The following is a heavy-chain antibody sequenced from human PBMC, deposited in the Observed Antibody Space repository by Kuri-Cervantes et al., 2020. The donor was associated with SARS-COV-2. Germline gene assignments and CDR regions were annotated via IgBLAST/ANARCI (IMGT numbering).Heavy chain of an antibody. CDR1: GFTFSTYS. D-gene: IGHD3-22*01. Sequence: GESLKISCAASGFTFSTYSMTWVRQAPGKGLEWVSSISSSSSQRYYVDSVKGRFTISRDNSKNTLYLQMNSLRAEDTAVYYCASGYSIDYWGQGTLVTVSS. CDR2: ISSSSSQR. J-gene: IGHJ4*02. CDR3: ASGYSIDY. V-gene: IGHV3-21*04.